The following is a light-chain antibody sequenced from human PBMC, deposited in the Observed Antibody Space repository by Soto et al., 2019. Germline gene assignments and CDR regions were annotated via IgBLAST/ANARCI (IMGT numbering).Light chain of an antibody. V-gene: IGKV3-20*01. Sequence: EIVLTQSPGTLSLSPGERATLSCRASQSVSSSYLAWYQQKPGQAPRLLIYGASSRATGIPDRFSGSGSGTDFTLTISRLEPEDFAVYYGQQDGSSPRTFGPGTKVDLK. CDR1: QSVSSSY. CDR3: QQDGSSPRT. CDR2: GAS. J-gene: IGKJ3*01.